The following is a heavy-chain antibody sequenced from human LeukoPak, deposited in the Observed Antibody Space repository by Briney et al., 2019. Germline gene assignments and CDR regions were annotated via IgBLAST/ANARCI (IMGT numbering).Heavy chain of an antibody. Sequence: PGGSLRLSCAASGFTFSNYAMNWVRPAPGKGLEWVSTISGSGGSAYYADSVKGRFTISRDNSRNTLYLQMNSLRAEDTAVYYCAKDTYYDGSSFYPSFDYWGQGTLVTVSS. D-gene: IGHD3-22*01. CDR3: AKDTYYDGSSFYPSFDY. J-gene: IGHJ4*02. V-gene: IGHV3-23*01. CDR1: GFTFSNYA. CDR2: ISGSGGSA.